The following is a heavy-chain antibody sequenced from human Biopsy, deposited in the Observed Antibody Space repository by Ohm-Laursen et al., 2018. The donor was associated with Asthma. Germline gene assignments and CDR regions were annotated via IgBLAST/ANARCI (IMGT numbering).Heavy chain of an antibody. J-gene: IGHJ6*02. CDR3: ARGYSGSDRIVYYYSGLEV. CDR2: LVPVLGTP. V-gene: IGHV1-69*01. D-gene: IGHD5-12*01. CDR1: GDSFSNYA. Sequence: SSAKVSCKASGDSFSNYAISWVRQAPGQGLESMGGLVPVLGTPDHAQMFEGRVTITADESTSTAYTELSSLSSEDTAVYYCARGYSGSDRIVYYYSGLEVWGQGTTVTVSS.